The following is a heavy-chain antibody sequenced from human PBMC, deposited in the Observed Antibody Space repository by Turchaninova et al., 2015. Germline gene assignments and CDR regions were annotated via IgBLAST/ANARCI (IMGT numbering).Heavy chain of an antibody. D-gene: IGHD5/OR15-5a*01. CDR3: AQDSVSSTLAGENWFDP. V-gene: IGHV3-9*01. CDR2: ISWNSGSI. CDR1: GFTFDDYG. J-gene: IGHJ5*02. Sequence: EVQLVESGGGLVQAGRSLRLSCAASGFTFDDYGMHWVRHAPGKGLEWVSGISWNSGSIAYADSVKCRFTISRDKAKNYLYLQMRSLRTEDTACYYGAQDSVSSTLAGENWFDPWGQGTLVTVSS.